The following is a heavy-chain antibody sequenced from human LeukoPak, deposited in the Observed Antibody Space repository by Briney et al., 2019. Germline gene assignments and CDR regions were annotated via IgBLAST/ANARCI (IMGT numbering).Heavy chain of an antibody. CDR2: ISGSGGST. CDR3: ATLQLPPPYYYYGMDV. CDR1: GFTFSSYA. D-gene: IGHD2-2*01. Sequence: GGSLRLSCAASGFTFSSYAMSWVRQAPGKGLEWVSAISGSGGSTYYADSVKGRFTISRDNSKNTLYLQMNSLRAEDTAVYYCATLQLPPPYYYYGMDVWGQGTTVTVSS. J-gene: IGHJ6*02. V-gene: IGHV3-23*01.